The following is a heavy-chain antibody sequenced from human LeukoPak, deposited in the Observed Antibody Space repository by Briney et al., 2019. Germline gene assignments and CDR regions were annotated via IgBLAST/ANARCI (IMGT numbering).Heavy chain of an antibody. J-gene: IGHJ6*04. V-gene: IGHV3-21*01. CDR1: GFTFSSYS. CDR3: AREHLAAAVYHYGMDV. D-gene: IGHD6-13*01. Sequence: GGSLRLSCAASGFTFSSYSMNWVRQAPGKGLEWVSSISSSSSYIYYADSVKGRFTISRDNAKNSLYLQMNSLRAEDTAVYYCAREHLAAAVYHYGMDVWGKGTTVTVSS. CDR2: ISSSSSYI.